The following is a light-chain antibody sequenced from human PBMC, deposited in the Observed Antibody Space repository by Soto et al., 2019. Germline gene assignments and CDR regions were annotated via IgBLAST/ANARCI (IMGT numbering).Light chain of an antibody. Sequence: DIQMTQSPSSLSASVGDRVTITCRASQGIANYLAWYQQKPGKVPKLLIYAASTLEPGVPSRFSGSGFGTDFTLSISSLQPEDFATYYCQQVYRMPPTFGQGTRVIVK. J-gene: IGKJ1*01. CDR1: QGIANY. CDR2: AAS. CDR3: QQVYRMPPT. V-gene: IGKV1-27*01.